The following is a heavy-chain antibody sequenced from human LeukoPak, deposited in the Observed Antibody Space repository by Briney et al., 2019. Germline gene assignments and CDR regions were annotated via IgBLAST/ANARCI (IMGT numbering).Heavy chain of an antibody. CDR1: GDSVSSNSAA. D-gene: IGHD6-19*01. CDR3: ARDLRGSGWYVGWFDP. CDR2: TYYRSKWYN. Sequence: SQTLSLTCAISGDSVSSNSAAWNWIRQSPSRGLEWLGGTYYRSKWYNDYAVSVKSRITINPDTSKNQFSLQLNSVTPEDTAVYYCARDLRGSGWYVGWFDPWGQGTLVTVSS. J-gene: IGHJ5*02. V-gene: IGHV6-1*01.